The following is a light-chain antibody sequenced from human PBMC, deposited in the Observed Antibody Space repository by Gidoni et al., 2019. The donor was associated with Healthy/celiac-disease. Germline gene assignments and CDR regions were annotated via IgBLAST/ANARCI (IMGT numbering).Light chain of an antibody. J-gene: IGKJ2*01. V-gene: IGKV4-1*01. CDR2: WAT. Sequence: DIVMTQSPDSLAVSLDEMATINCKSSQSVLYSSNNKSYLAWYQRKPGQPPKLLIYWATTQEAGVPDRFSGSGSGADFTLTISSLQAEDVAVYYCQQYYSTPYTFGQGTKLEIK. CDR3: QQYYSTPYT. CDR1: QSVLYSSNNKSY.